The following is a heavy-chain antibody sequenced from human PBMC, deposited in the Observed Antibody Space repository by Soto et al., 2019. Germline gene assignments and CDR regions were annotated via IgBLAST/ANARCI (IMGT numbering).Heavy chain of an antibody. V-gene: IGHV1-46*01. CDR2: INPSGGST. J-gene: IGHJ4*02. CDR1: GYTFTSYY. D-gene: IGHD3-10*01. CDR3: ARDSGGPMVRGVIVDY. Sequence: QVQLVQSGAEVKKPGASVKVSCKASGYTFTSYYMHWVRQAPGQGLEWMGIINPSGGSTSYAQKFQGRVTMTRDTSTSTVYMELSSLRSEDTAVYYCARDSGGPMVRGVIVDYWGQGTLVTVSS.